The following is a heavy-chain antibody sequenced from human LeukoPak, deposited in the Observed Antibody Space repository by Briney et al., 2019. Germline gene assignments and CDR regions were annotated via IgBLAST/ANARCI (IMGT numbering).Heavy chain of an antibody. Sequence: SETLSLTCTVSGGSISSYYWSWIRQPPGKGLKWIGYIYYSGSTNYNPSLKSRVTISVDTSKNQFSLKLSSVTAADTAVYYCARVTGDYFDYWGQGTLVTVSS. CDR1: GGSISSYY. CDR3: ARVTGDYFDY. D-gene: IGHD7-27*01. J-gene: IGHJ4*02. V-gene: IGHV4-59*01. CDR2: IYYSGST.